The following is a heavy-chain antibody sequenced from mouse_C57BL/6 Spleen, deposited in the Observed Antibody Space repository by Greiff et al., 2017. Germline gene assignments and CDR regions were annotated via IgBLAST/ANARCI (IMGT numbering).Heavy chain of an antibody. J-gene: IGHJ3*01. D-gene: IGHD2-4*01. CDR3: ARDAMITKWWFAY. Sequence: EVQLQQSGPELVKPGASVKMSCKASGYTFTDYNMHWVKQRHGKSLEWIGYINPNNGGTSYNQKFKGKATLTVNKSSSTAYMELRSLTSEDSAVYYCARDAMITKWWFAYWGQGTLVTVSA. CDR1: GYTFTDYN. CDR2: INPNNGGT. V-gene: IGHV1-22*01.